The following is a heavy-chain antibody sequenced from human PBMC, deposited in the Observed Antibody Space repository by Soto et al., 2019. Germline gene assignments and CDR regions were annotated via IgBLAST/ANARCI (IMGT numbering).Heavy chain of an antibody. CDR1: GFTFSSYA. Sequence: QPGGSLRLSCAASGFTFSSYAMHWVRQAPGKGLEWVAVISYDGSNKYYADSVKGRFTISRDNSKNTLYLQMNSLRAEDTAVYYCARAFEEVSLDFDYWGQGTLVTVSS. J-gene: IGHJ4*02. CDR2: ISYDGSNK. CDR3: ARAFEEVSLDFDY. D-gene: IGHD3-16*01. V-gene: IGHV3-30-3*01.